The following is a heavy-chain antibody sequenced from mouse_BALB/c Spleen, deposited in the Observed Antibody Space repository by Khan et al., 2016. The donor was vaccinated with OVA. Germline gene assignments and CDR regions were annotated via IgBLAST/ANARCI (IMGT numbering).Heavy chain of an antibody. CDR2: INTYTGEP. CDR1: GYTFTNYG. CDR3: AISNGNSWFSY. Sequence: QIQLVQSGPELKKPGETVKISCKASGYTFTNYGMNWVKQAPGKGLKWMGWINTYTGEPTYADDFKGRFALSLETYASTAYLQINNLKNEDTATYFCAISNGNSWFSYWVQGTLVTVSA. J-gene: IGHJ3*01. V-gene: IGHV9-3-1*01. D-gene: IGHD2-1*01.